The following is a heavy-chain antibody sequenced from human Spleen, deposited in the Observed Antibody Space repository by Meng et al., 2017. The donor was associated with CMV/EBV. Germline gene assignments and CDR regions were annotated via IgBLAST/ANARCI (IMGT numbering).Heavy chain of an antibody. Sequence: QLQLVQSGAEVKRPGASLKVSCEASGYAFSGYYIHWIRQAPGQGLEWMGRINPDNGDTKESQQFQGRVTMTRDTSIRTAYMELIRLKSGDTAVYYCARSGGTYGYSFDTWGQGTLVTVSS. CDR3: ARSGGTYGYSFDT. CDR2: INPDNGDT. V-gene: IGHV1-2*06. CDR1: GYAFSGYY. D-gene: IGHD5-18*01. J-gene: IGHJ4*02.